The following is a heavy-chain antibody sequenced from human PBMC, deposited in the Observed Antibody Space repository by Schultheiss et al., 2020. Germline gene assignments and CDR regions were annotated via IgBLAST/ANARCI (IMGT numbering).Heavy chain of an antibody. J-gene: IGHJ4*02. Sequence: GGSLRLSCAASGFTFSSYDMHWVRQATGKGLEWVSAIGTAGDPYYPGSVKGRFTISRENAKNSLCLQMNSLRAGDTAVYYCARGFGADVPAPPNFDYWGQGTLVTVSS. CDR2: IGTAGDP. D-gene: IGHD2-2*01. CDR3: ARGFGADVPAPPNFDY. CDR1: GFTFSSYD. V-gene: IGHV3-13*05.